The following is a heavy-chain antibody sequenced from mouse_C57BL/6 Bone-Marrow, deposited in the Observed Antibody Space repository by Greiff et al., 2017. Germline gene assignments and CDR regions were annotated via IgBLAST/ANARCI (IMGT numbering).Heavy chain of an antibody. D-gene: IGHD2-12*01. CDR1: GYTFTSYG. CDR3: ARGDDSSWFAY. CDR2: IYPRSGNT. V-gene: IGHV1-81*01. Sequence: QVHVKQSGAELARPGASVKLSCKASGYTFTSYGISWVKQRTGQGLEWIGEIYPRSGNTYYNEKFKGKATLTADKSSSTAYMELRSLTSEDSAVYFCARGDDSSWFAYWGQGTLVTVSA. J-gene: IGHJ3*01.